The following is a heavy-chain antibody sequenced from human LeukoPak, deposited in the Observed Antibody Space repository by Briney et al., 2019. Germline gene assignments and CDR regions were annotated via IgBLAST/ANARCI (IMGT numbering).Heavy chain of an antibody. CDR2: IYYSGST. CDR3: QSRYLEWLLEY. V-gene: IGHV4-59*08. J-gene: IGHJ4*02. CDR1: GGSISPYY. Sequence: SSETLSLTCSLSGGSISPYYWSWIRQPPGKGLEWIGYIYYSGSTNYNPSLKSRVTISVDTSKNQFSLKLSPVTAADTAVYYCQSRYLEWLLEYWGQGTLVTVSS. D-gene: IGHD3-3*01.